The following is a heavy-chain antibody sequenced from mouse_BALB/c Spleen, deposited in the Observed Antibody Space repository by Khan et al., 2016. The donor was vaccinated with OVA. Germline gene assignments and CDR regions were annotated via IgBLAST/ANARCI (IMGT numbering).Heavy chain of an antibody. V-gene: IGHV2-9*02. CDR3: ARAFYYGAWFAF. D-gene: IGHD1-1*01. Sequence: QVQLKESGPGLVAPSQSLSITCTVSGFSLNSYGVHWVRQPPGKGLEWLGVIWAGGSTNHNSALMSRLSISKDNSKSQGFLKMNSLQTDDTAMYYCARAFYYGAWFAFWGQGTLVTVSA. J-gene: IGHJ3*01. CDR2: IWAGGST. CDR1: GFSLNSYG.